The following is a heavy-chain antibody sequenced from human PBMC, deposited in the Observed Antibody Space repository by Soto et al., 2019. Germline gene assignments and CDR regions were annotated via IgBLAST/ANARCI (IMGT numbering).Heavy chain of an antibody. CDR3: ARVSSSGWKPYYFDY. Sequence: SLEVSCKASGVTFSSYAISWVRRAPGQGLEWMGGIIPIFGTANYAQKFQGRVTITADESTSTAYMELSSLRSEDTAVYYCARVSSSGWKPYYFDYWGQGTLVTVSS. J-gene: IGHJ4*02. CDR1: GVTFSSYA. V-gene: IGHV1-69*13. CDR2: IIPIFGTA. D-gene: IGHD6-19*01.